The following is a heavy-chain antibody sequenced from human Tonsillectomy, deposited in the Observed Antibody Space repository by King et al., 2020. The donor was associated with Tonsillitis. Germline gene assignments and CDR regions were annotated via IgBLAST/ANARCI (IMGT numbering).Heavy chain of an antibody. V-gene: IGHV4-59*01. D-gene: IGHD6-19*01. CDR2: ISYSGST. CDR3: ARESETVAAWGSWFDP. Sequence: VQLQESGPGLVKPSETLSLTCTVSGGSISSDYWSWIRQPPGKGLEWIGYISYSGSTSYNPSLKRRVTISVDTSKNQFSLKLSSVTAADTAVYYCARESETVAAWGSWFDPWGQGTLVTVSS. J-gene: IGHJ5*02. CDR1: GGSISSDY.